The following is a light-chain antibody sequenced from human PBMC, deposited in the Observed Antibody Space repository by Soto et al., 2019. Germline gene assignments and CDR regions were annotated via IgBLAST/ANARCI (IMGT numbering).Light chain of an antibody. CDR3: QQYGGSPLT. J-gene: IGKJ4*01. CDR1: QSITSY. Sequence: EIVLTQSPATLSLSPGEGATLSCRARQSITSYLAWYQQKPGQAPRLLIYGASSRATGIPDRFSGSGSGTDFTLTISRLEPEDFAVYYCQQYGGSPLTFGGGTKVDIK. V-gene: IGKV3-20*01. CDR2: GAS.